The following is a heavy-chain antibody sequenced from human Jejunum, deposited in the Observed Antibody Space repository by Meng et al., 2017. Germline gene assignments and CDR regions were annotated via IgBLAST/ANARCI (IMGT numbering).Heavy chain of an antibody. J-gene: IGHJ4*01. CDR1: GFTFSSYD. CDR2: MSGSGETT. D-gene: IGHD6-13*01. V-gene: IGHV3-23*01. CDR3: AKKASSWYYYFDY. Sequence: GGSLRLSCAASGFTFSSYDMSWVRQAPGKGPQWVSAMSGSGETTYYADSVKGRFTISRDNSKNTLYLHMNSLRVEDTAVYFCAKKASSWYYYFDYWGHGTLVTVSS.